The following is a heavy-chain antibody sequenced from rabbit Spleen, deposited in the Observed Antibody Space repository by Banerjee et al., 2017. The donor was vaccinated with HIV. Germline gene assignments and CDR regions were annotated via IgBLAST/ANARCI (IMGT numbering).Heavy chain of an antibody. CDR3: ARNLENYAGSSYLDL. J-gene: IGHJ6*01. V-gene: IGHV1S7*01. CDR1: GFDFSRDY. Sequence: QLKESGGGLVQPGGSLKLSCTASGFDFSRDYMNWVRQAPGKGLEWIGYIDPVFGITYYASWVNGRFTISRHNAQNTLYLQLNSLTAADTATYFCARNLENYAGSSYLDLWGPGTLVTVS. CDR2: IDPVFGIT. D-gene: IGHD8-1*01.